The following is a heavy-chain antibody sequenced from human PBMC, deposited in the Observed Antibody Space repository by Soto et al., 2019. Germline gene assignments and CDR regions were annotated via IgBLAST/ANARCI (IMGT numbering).Heavy chain of an antibody. D-gene: IGHD5-12*01. Sequence: SETLSLTCTVSGGSISSYYWSWIRQPPGKGLEWIGYIYYSGSTNYNPSLKSRVTISVDTSKNQFSLKLSSVTAADTAVYYCARLRGYSGPFGYWGQGTLVTVSS. J-gene: IGHJ4*02. CDR3: ARLRGYSGPFGY. CDR1: GGSISSYY. V-gene: IGHV4-59*08. CDR2: IYYSGST.